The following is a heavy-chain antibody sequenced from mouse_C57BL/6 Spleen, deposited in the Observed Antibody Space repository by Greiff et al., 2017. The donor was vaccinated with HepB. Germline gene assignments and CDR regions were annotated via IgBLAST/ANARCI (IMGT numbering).Heavy chain of an antibody. Sequence: EVQLQQSGPELVKPGASVKISCKASGYTFTDYYMNWVKQSHGKSLEWIGDINPNNGGTSYNQKFKGKATLTVDKSSSTAYMELRSLTSEDSAVYYCARFNYYGSMAWGQGTTLTVSS. J-gene: IGHJ2*01. CDR1: GYTFTDYY. CDR3: ARFNYYGSMA. V-gene: IGHV1-26*01. D-gene: IGHD1-1*01. CDR2: INPNNGGT.